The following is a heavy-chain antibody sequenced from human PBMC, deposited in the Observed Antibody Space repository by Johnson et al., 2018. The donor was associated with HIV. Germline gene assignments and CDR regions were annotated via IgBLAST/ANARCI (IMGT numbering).Heavy chain of an antibody. J-gene: IGHJ3*02. CDR2: ITYDGSNT. V-gene: IGHV3-30*03. D-gene: IGHD6-13*01. CDR3: ARQYSSRWYEPRDAFDI. Sequence: QVQLVESGGGVVQPGRSLRLSCAASGFTFSGYCMHWVRQAPGTGLEWVAVITYDGSNTYYADSVKGRFTISRDNSKNSLYLQMNSLRAEDTAVYYCARQYSSRWYEPRDAFDIWGQGTMVTVSS. CDR1: GFTFSGYC.